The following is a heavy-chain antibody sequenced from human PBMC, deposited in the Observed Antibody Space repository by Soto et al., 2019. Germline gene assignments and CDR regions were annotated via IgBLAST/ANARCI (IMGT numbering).Heavy chain of an antibody. J-gene: IGHJ2*01. CDR3: VKDIGASGAYWYFDL. CDR2: IKQDGSEK. V-gene: IGHV3-7*03. CDR1: GFTFSSYW. D-gene: IGHD6-13*01. Sequence: GGSLRLSCAASGFTFSSYWMSWVRQAPGKGLEWVANIKQDGSEKYYVDSVKGRFTISRDNAKNALYLQMNSLRAEDAALYYCVKDIGASGAYWYFDLWGRGTLVTVSS.